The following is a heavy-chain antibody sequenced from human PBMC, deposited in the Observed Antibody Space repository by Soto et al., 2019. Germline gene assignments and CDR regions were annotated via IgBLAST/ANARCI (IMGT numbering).Heavy chain of an antibody. J-gene: IGHJ4*02. Sequence: AASVKVSGKASGYTFTSYGISWVRQAPGQGLEWMGWISAYNGNTNYAQKLQGRVTMTTETSTSTAYMELRSLRSDDTAVYYCARTYSSGWSDYWGQGTLVTVSS. V-gene: IGHV1-18*01. CDR1: GYTFTSYG. D-gene: IGHD6-19*01. CDR2: ISAYNGNT. CDR3: ARTYSSGWSDY.